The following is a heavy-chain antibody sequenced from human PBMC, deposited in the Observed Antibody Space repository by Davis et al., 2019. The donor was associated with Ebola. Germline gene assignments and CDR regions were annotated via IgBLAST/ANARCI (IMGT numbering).Heavy chain of an antibody. CDR3: ATTQWLREFDN. J-gene: IGHJ4*02. D-gene: IGHD6-19*01. Sequence: GESLKISCTASGFTVSSNLMSWVRQAPGKGLEWVSVIYDQSTAYADAVRGRFIISRDKSNNTLYLEMSSLRVDDTAVYYCATTQWLREFDNWGQGTLVTVSS. CDR2: IYDQST. CDR1: GFTVSSNL. V-gene: IGHV3-53*05.